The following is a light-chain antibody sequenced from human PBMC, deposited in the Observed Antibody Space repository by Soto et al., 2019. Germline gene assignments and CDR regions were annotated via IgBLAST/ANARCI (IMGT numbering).Light chain of an antibody. Sequence: QSVLTQPASVSGSPGQSITISCTGTIDDVGAYNYVSWYQQRPGSAPQLILYDVNNRPSGAPHRFSGSKSVHTAYLTISGLQSDDEAIYHCSSYTSTYSLVFGTGTKVTV. V-gene: IGLV2-14*03. CDR1: IDDVGAYNY. CDR3: SSYTSTYSLV. CDR2: DVN. J-gene: IGLJ1*01.